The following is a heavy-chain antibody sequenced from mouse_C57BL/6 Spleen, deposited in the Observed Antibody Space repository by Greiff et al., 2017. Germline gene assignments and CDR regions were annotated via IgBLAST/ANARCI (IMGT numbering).Heavy chain of an antibody. CDR3: ARDYDYDRGPFDY. D-gene: IGHD2-4*01. CDR2: IYPGSGST. Sequence: QVQLQQPGAELVKPGASVKMSCKASGYTFTSYWITWVKQRPGQGLEWIGDIYPGSGSTNYNEKFKSKATLTVDTSSSTAYMQLSSLTSEDSAVYYCARDYDYDRGPFDYWGQGTTLTVSS. CDR1: GYTFTSYW. J-gene: IGHJ2*01. V-gene: IGHV1-55*01.